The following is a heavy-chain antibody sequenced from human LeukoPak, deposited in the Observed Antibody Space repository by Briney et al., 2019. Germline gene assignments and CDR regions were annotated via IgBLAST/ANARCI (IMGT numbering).Heavy chain of an antibody. D-gene: IGHD3-22*01. Sequence: SETLSLTCTVSGGSISSSSYYWGWIRQPPGKGLEWIGSIYYSGSTYYNPSLKSRVTISVDTSKNQFSLKLSSVTAADTAVYYCARSPKASDSSGYPPAGPFDYWGQGTLVTVSS. CDR1: GGSISSSSYY. CDR2: IYYSGST. V-gene: IGHV4-39*07. CDR3: ARSPKASDSSGYPPAGPFDY. J-gene: IGHJ4*02.